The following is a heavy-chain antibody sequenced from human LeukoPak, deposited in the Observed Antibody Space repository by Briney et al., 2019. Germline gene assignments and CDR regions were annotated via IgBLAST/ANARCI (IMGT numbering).Heavy chain of an antibody. CDR2: IYYSGST. V-gene: IGHV4-30-4*01. CDR1: GGSISSGDYY. J-gene: IGHJ4*02. CDR3: ARDERRCSGGSCYTNYFDY. D-gene: IGHD2-15*01. Sequence: SETLSLTCTVSGGSISSGDYYWGWIRQPPGKGLEWIGYIYYSGSTYYNPSLKSRVTISVDTSKNQFSLKLSSVTAADTAVYYCARDERRCSGGSCYTNYFDYWGQGTLVTVSS.